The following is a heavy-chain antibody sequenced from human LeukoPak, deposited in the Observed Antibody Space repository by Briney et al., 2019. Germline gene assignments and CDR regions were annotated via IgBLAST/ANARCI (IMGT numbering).Heavy chain of an antibody. J-gene: IGHJ5*02. D-gene: IGHD3-10*01. CDR1: GYSFTTYW. CDR3: ARLMVRGIKFSWFDP. Sequence: GESLKISCKGSGYSFTTYWIAWVRQMPGKGLEWMGIIYPGDSNATYSPSFQGQVTISADMSISTAYLQWSSLKASDTAMYYCARLMVRGIKFSWFDPWGQGTLVTVSS. CDR2: IYPGDSNA. V-gene: IGHV5-51*01.